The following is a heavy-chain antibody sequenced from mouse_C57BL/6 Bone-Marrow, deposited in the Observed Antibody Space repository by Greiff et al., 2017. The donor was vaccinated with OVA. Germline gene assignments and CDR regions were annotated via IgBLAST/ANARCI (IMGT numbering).Heavy chain of an antibody. V-gene: IGHV1-59*01. CDR3: ANDYLDY. D-gene: IGHD2-4*01. Sequence: QVQLQQPGAELVRPGTSVKLSCKASGYTFTSYWMHWVKQRPGQGLEWIGVIDPSDSYTNYNQKFKGKATLTVDTSSSTAYMHLSSLTSEDSAVYYCANDYLDYWGQGTTLTVSS. J-gene: IGHJ2*01. CDR2: IDPSDSYT. CDR1: GYTFTSYW.